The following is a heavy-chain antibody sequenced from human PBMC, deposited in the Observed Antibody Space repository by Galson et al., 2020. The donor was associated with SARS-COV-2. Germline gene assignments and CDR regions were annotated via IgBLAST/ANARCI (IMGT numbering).Heavy chain of an antibody. CDR1: GFTFSSYG. D-gene: IGHD3-22*01. CDR3: ARDYYDSSGYYYVGYFDL. Sequence: GGSLRLSCAASGFTFSSYGMHWVRQAPGKGLEWVAVIWYDGSNKYYADSVKGRFTISRDNSKNTLYLQMNSLRAEDTAVYYCARDYYDSSGYYYVGYFDLWGRGTLVTVSS. V-gene: IGHV3-33*01. J-gene: IGHJ2*01. CDR2: IWYDGSNK.